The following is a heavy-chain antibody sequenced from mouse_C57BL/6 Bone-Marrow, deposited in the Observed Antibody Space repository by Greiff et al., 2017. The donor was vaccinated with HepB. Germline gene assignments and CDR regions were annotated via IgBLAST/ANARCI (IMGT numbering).Heavy chain of an antibody. Sequence: QVQLQQSGAELVRPGASVTLSCKASGYTFTDYEMHWVKQTPVHGLEWIGAIDPETGGTAYNQKFKGKAILTADKSSSTAYMELRSLTSEDSAVYYCTRRGYDGYPSDYWGQGTTLTVSS. D-gene: IGHD2-3*01. J-gene: IGHJ2*01. CDR1: GYTFTDYE. CDR2: IDPETGGT. CDR3: TRRGYDGYPSDY. V-gene: IGHV1-15*01.